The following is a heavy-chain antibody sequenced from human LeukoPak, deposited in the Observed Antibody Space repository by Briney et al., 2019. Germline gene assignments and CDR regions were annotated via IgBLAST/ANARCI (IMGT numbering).Heavy chain of an antibody. CDR1: GFIFSKYW. D-gene: IGHD5-12*01. J-gene: IGHJ4*02. CDR3: ARGPSGYHNT. CDR2: IKEDGSEK. V-gene: IGHV3-7*01. Sequence: PGGSLRLSCAASGFIFSKYWMIWVRQAPGKGLEWVANIKEDGSEKYYVDSVKGRFTISRDNAKNSLYVQMNNLRAEDTAVYYCARGPSGYHNTGGQGTLVTVSS.